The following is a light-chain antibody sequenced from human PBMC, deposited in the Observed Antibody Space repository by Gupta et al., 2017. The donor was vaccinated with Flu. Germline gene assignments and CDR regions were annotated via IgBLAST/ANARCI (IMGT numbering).Light chain of an antibody. CDR2: DVS. CDR1: SSDVGTYNY. V-gene: IGLV2-11*01. CDR3: YSYTGDHTWV. J-gene: IGLJ3*02. Sequence: QSAVIQPRSVSKFPGQTVTISCGGASSDVGTYNYVSWYQQYPGKAPKVIIFDVSKRPSGVPSRFSGSRSGDTAYLTISGLQPEDEADYYCYSYTGDHTWVFGGGTTLTVL.